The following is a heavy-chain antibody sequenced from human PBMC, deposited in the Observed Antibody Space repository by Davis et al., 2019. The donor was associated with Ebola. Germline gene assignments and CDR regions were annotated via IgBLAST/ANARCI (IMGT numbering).Heavy chain of an antibody. D-gene: IGHD4-11*01. Sequence: GESLKISCAASGFTFSNYGMSWVRQVPGKELEWVATFSSDGANTYYADSVKGRVTISRDNSKNTLYLQMNSLRVEDTAMYYCAKGGYQLLHDYWGQGTLVTVSS. V-gene: IGHV3-23*01. CDR3: AKGGYQLLHDY. CDR2: FSSDGANT. J-gene: IGHJ4*02. CDR1: GFTFSNYG.